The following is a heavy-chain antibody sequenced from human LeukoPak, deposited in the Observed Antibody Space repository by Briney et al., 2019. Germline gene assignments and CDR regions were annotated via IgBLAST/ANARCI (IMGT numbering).Heavy chain of an antibody. V-gene: IGHV1-2*02. Sequence: ASVKVSCKASGYTFTGYYMHWVRQAPGQGLEWMGWINPNSGGTNYAQKFQGRVTMTRDTSISTAYMELSRLRSDDTAVYYCARDLAVGATNPYYYMDVWGKGTTVTVSS. CDR2: INPNSGGT. CDR1: GYTFTGYY. D-gene: IGHD1-26*01. J-gene: IGHJ6*03. CDR3: ARDLAVGATNPYYYMDV.